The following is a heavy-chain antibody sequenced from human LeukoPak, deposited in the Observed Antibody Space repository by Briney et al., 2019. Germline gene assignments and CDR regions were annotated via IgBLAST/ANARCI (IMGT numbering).Heavy chain of an antibody. CDR1: GFTFDDYN. CDR2: ISWNGDST. D-gene: IGHD5-12*01. CDR3: AKDKWLRGYYYYYMDV. V-gene: IGHV3-43*01. J-gene: IGHJ6*03. Sequence: GGSLRLSCAASGFTFDDYNMHWVRHAPGKGREWVSLISWNGDSTYYADSVEGRFTISRDNSKNSLYLQMNSLRTEDTALYYCAKDKWLRGYYYYYMDVWGKGTTVTVSS.